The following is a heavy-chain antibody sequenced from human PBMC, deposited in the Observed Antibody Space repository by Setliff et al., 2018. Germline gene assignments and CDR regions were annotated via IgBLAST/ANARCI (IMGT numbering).Heavy chain of an antibody. V-gene: IGHV4-4*07. CDR2: IHSSGNT. CDR1: GGSISTYY. J-gene: IGHJ3*02. D-gene: IGHD7-27*01. Sequence: VSGGSISTYYWSWIRQPAGKGLEWIGRIHSSGNTNYKPSLKSRVAMSVDTTKNQFSLKLSSVTAADTAVYYCARAGAIQGGFDIWGQGTVVTVSS. CDR3: ARAGAIQGGFDI.